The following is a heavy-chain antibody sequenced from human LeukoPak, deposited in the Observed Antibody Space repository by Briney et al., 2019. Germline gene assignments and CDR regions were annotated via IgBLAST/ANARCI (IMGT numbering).Heavy chain of an antibody. J-gene: IGHJ4*02. Sequence: ASETLSLTCTVSGGSLSNTNYYWSWIRQPPGKGLEWIGYIYYSGSTNYNPSLKSRVTISVDTSKNQFSLKLSSVTAADTAVYYCARDQDSSGWFDYWGQGTLVTVSS. CDR1: GGSLSNTNYY. D-gene: IGHD6-19*01. CDR2: IYYSGST. CDR3: ARDQDSSGWFDY. V-gene: IGHV4-61*01.